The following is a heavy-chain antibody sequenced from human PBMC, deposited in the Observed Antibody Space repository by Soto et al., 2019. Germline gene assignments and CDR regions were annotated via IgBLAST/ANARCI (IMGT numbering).Heavy chain of an antibody. D-gene: IGHD2-2*01. J-gene: IGHJ5*02. CDR3: ARDSDCSSTSCYSDWCDP. V-gene: IGHV1-18*01. Sequence: QVQLVQSGAEVKKPGASVKVSCKASGYTFTSYGISWVRQAPGQGLEWMGWISAYNGNTNYAQKLQGRVTMTTDTSTSTAYMELRSLRSDDTAVYYCARDSDCSSTSCYSDWCDPWGQGTLVTVSS. CDR2: ISAYNGNT. CDR1: GYTFTSYG.